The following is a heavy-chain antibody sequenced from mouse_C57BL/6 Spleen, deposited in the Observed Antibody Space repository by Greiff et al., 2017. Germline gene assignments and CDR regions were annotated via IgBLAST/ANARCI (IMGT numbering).Heavy chain of an antibody. CDR2: IDPSDSST. Sequence: QVQLQQPGAELVRPGTSVPLSCKASGYTFTSYWMHWVKQRPGQGLEWIGVIDPSDSSTNYNQKFKGKATLTVDTSSITSYMQLSSLTSEDSAVYYCAREGTTDWGQGTTLTVSS. CDR1: GYTFTSYW. CDR3: AREGTTD. J-gene: IGHJ2*01. D-gene: IGHD2-12*01. V-gene: IGHV1-59*01.